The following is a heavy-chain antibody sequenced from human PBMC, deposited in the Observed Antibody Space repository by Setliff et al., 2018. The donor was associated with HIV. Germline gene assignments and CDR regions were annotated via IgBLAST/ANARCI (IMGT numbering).Heavy chain of an antibody. CDR3: TKEASRFGESFRECDAFDI. V-gene: IGHV3-30-3*02. J-gene: IGHJ3*02. CDR2: ISYDGSNK. D-gene: IGHD3-10*01. Sequence: PGESLKISCVASGFTFSSYAMHWVRQAPGKGLEWVAVISYDGSNKYYADSVKGRFTISRDNAKNSLYLQMNSLRLEDTALYYCTKEASRFGESFRECDAFDIWGQGTVVTVSS. CDR1: GFTFSSYA.